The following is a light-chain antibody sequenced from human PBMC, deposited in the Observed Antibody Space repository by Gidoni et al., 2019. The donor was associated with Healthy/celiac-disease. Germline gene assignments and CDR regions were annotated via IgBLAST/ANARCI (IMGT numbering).Light chain of an antibody. V-gene: IGKV1-8*01. Sequence: AIRMAPSPSSFSASTGDRVTIPCRASQGISSYLAWYQQKPGKAPKLLIYAASTLQSGVPSRFSGSGSGTDFTLTISCLQPEDFATYYCQQYYSYPWTFGQGTKVEIK. J-gene: IGKJ1*01. CDR1: QGISSY. CDR3: QQYYSYPWT. CDR2: AAS.